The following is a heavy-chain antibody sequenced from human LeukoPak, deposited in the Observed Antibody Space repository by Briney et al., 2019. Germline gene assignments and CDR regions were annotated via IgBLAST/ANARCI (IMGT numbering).Heavy chain of an antibody. CDR3: ARVGLEGYFDY. CDR2: IYYSGST. Sequence: SETLSLTCTVSGGSISSSGYYWGWIRQPPGKGLEWIGSIYYSGSTYYDPSLKSRVTISVDTSKNQFSLKLSSVTAADTAVYYCARVGLEGYFDYWGQGTLVTVSS. J-gene: IGHJ4*02. V-gene: IGHV4-39*01. CDR1: GGSISSSGYY.